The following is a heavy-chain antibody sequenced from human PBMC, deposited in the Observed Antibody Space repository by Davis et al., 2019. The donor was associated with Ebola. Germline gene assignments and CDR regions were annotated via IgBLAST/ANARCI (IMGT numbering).Heavy chain of an antibody. J-gene: IGHJ6*02. CDR2: IYPGDSDT. V-gene: IGHV5-51*01. D-gene: IGHD1-26*01. CDR3: AGRDQSSYYTFDV. Sequence: PGGSLRLSCKGSGYSFTSYWIGWVRQLPGKGLEWMGIIYPGDSDTRYSPSFPGQVTISADKSISTAYLQWSSLKASDTAMYFCAGRDQSSYYTFDVWGQGTTVTVSS. CDR1: GYSFTSYW.